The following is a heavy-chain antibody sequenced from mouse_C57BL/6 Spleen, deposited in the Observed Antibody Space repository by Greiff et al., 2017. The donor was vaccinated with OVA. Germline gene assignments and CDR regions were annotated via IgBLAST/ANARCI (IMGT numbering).Heavy chain of an antibody. V-gene: IGHV1-72*01. Sequence: QVQLQQPGAELVKPGASVKLSCKASGYTFTSYWMHWVKQRPGRGLEWIGRIDPNSGGTKYNEKFKSKATLTVDKPSSTAYMQLSILTSEDSAVYSCAKCLATMVTPPYFDYWGQGTTLTVSS. CDR2: IDPNSGGT. J-gene: IGHJ2*01. D-gene: IGHD2-2*01. CDR3: AKCLATMVTPPYFDY. CDR1: GYTFTSYW.